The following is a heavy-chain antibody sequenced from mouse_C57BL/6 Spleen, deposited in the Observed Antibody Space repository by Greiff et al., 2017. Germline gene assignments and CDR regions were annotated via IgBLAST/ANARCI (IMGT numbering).Heavy chain of an antibody. J-gene: IGHJ3*01. D-gene: IGHD1-1*01. CDR3: ATYYYGSSYGFAY. Sequence: QVQLQQSGAELVRPGASVKLSCKASGYTFTDYYINWVKQRPGQGLEWIARIYPGSGNTYYNEKFKGKATLTAEKSSSTAYMQLSSLTSEDSAVYFCATYYYGSSYGFAYWGQGTLVTVSA. CDR2: IYPGSGNT. CDR1: GYTFTDYY. V-gene: IGHV1-76*01.